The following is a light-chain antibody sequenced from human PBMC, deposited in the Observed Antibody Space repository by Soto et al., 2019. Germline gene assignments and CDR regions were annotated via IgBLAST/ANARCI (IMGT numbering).Light chain of an antibody. CDR2: DVS. CDR3: SSHAGSRVV. CDR1: SSDVGAYNY. V-gene: IGLV2-8*01. Sequence: QSALTQPPSASGSPGQSVTISCTGTSSDVGAYNYVSWYQQHPGKAPQHIIYDVSKRSSGVPDRFSGSKSGNTASLTVSGLQAEDEADYYCSSHAGSRVVFGGGTKLTVL. J-gene: IGLJ2*01.